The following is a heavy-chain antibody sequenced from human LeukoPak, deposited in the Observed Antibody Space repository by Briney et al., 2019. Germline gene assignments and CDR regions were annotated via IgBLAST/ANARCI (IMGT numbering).Heavy chain of an antibody. V-gene: IGHV3-53*01. CDR1: GFTVSSNY. CDR3: ARGRPNYYMDV. Sequence: PGGSLRLSCAASGFTVSSNYMSWVRQAPGKGLEWVSVIYSGGSTCHADSVKGRFTISRDNSKNTLYLQMNSVRAEDTAVYYCARGRPNYYMDVWGKGTTVTISS. J-gene: IGHJ6*03. CDR2: IYSGGST.